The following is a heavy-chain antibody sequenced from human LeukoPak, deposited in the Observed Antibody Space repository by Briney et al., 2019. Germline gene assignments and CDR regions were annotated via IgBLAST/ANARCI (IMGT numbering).Heavy chain of an antibody. CDR2: INSDGSST. CDR1: GFAFSSYW. Sequence: GGSLRLSCAASGFAFSSYWMHRVRQAPGKGLVWVSRINSDGSSTSYADSVKGRFTISRDNAKNTLYLQMNSLRAEDTAVYYCARVEACGSYHFDYSGQARMLTVCS. V-gene: IGHV3-74*01. D-gene: IGHD1-26*01. CDR3: ARVEACGSYHFDY. J-gene: IGHJ4*02.